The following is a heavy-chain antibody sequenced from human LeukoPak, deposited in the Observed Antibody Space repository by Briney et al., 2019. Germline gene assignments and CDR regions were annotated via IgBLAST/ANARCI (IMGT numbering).Heavy chain of an antibody. V-gene: IGHV3-13*01. CDR3: VRGGIRVSGIDAFDI. D-gene: IGHD5/OR15-5a*01. Sequence: TGGSLTLSCAASGFTYSNYDMHWVRQGPGGGLEWVSAIGIADDTHYADSVKGRFTISRENARNSLYLQINSLRDGDTAVYYCVRGGIRVSGIDAFDIWGQGTVVTVSS. J-gene: IGHJ3*02. CDR1: GFTYSNYD. CDR2: IGIADDT.